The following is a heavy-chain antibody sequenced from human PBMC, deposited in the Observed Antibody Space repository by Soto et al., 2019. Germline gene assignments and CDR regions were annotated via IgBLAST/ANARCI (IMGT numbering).Heavy chain of an antibody. CDR2: ISAYNGNT. CDR3: ARGNVGGQWLVHKPHFDY. CDR1: GYTFTSYG. J-gene: IGHJ4*02. D-gene: IGHD6-19*01. V-gene: IGHV1-18*01. Sequence: QVQLVQSGAEVKKPGASVKVSCKASGYTFTSYGISWVRQAPGQGLEWMGWISAYNGNTNYAQKLQGRVTMTTDTSTSKAYMELRRLRSDDTAVYYCARGNVGGQWLVHKPHFDYWGQGTLVTVSS.